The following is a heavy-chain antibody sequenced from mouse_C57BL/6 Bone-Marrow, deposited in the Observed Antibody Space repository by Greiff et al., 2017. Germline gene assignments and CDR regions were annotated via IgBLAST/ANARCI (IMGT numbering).Heavy chain of an antibody. J-gene: IGHJ1*03. CDR2: ISSGSSTI. D-gene: IGHD1-1*01. CDR3: ARGCYYGSSYPNWYFDV. Sequence: EVKLMESGGGLVKPGGSLKLSCAASGFTFSDYGMHWVRQAPEKGLEWVAYISSGSSTIYYADTVKGRFTISRDNAKNTLFLQMTSLRSEDTAMYYCARGCYYGSSYPNWYFDVWGTGTTVTVSS. CDR1: GFTFSDYG. V-gene: IGHV5-17*01.